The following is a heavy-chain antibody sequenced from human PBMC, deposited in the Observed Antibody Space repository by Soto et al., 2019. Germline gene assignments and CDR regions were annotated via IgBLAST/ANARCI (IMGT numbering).Heavy chain of an antibody. Sequence: ASVQVSCKASGYTFTSYAMHWVRQAPGQRLEWMGWINAGNGNTKYSQKFQGRVTITRDTSASTAYMELSSLRSEDTAVYYCARNLYCSSTSCYGVVFDYWGQGTLVTVSS. D-gene: IGHD2-2*01. CDR3: ARNLYCSSTSCYGVVFDY. J-gene: IGHJ4*02. V-gene: IGHV1-3*01. CDR2: INAGNGNT. CDR1: GYTFTSYA.